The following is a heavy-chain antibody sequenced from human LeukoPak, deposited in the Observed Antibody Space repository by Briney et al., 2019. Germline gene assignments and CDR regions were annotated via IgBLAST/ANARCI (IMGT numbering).Heavy chain of an antibody. CDR2: INPNSGGT. V-gene: IGHV1-2*02. CDR1: GYTFTDHY. CDR3: ARGTGEGYSYGRYYFDY. D-gene: IGHD5-18*01. Sequence: GASVKVSCKASGYTFTDHYMHWVRQAPGQGLEWMGWINPNSGGTNYAQKFQGRVTMTRDTSISTAYMELSRLRSDDTAVYYCARGTGEGYSYGRYYFDYWGQGTLVTVSS. J-gene: IGHJ4*02.